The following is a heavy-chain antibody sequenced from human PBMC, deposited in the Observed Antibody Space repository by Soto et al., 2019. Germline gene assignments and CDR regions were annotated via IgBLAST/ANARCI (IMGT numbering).Heavy chain of an antibody. CDR1: GGAFSSYA. Sequence: QVQLVQSGAEVKKPGSSVKVSCKASGGAFSSYAISWVLQAPGQGLEWMGGNLPLFNISNYAQKFQGRVIIPADKATSTTTMDLSNLTSEDRAVYYCARTRLGYGSWYFDLWGRGTFITVSS. CDR3: ARTRLGYGSWYFDL. J-gene: IGHJ2*01. CDR2: NLPLFNIS. V-gene: IGHV1-69*17. D-gene: IGHD3-10*01.